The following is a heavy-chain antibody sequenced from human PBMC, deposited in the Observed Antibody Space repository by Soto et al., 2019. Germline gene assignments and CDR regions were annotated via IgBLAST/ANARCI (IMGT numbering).Heavy chain of an antibody. CDR3: ARDTRVVVVPAARTGRDAFDI. CDR1: GYTFTSYG. CDR2: ISAYNGNT. V-gene: IGHV1-18*01. J-gene: IGHJ3*02. Sequence: ASVNVSCKASGYTFTSYGISWVRQAPGQGLEWMGWISAYNGNTNYAQKLQGRVTMTTDTSTSTAYMELRSLRSDDTAVYYCARDTRVVVVPAARTGRDAFDIRGQGTMVTVSS. D-gene: IGHD2-2*01.